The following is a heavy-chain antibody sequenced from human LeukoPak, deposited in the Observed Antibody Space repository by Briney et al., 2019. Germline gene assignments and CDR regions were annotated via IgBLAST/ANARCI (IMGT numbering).Heavy chain of an antibody. J-gene: IGHJ4*02. Sequence: SETLSLTCAVYGGSFSGYYWNWIRQPPGKGLEWIGEINHSGSTNYNPPLKSRVTISVDTSKNQFSLKLSSVTAADTAVYYCARDGSGSYYKLDSWGQGTLVTVSS. CDR3: ARDGSGSYYKLDS. D-gene: IGHD3-10*01. V-gene: IGHV4-34*01. CDR1: GGSFSGYY. CDR2: INHSGST.